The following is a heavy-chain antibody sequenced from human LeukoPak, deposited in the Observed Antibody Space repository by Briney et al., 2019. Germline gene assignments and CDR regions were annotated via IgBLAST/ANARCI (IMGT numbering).Heavy chain of an antibody. CDR2: ITNSGDRR. D-gene: IGHD1-1*01. CDR1: GFIFSNYA. Sequence: GGSLRLSCAASGFIFSNYAMSWVRQAAGKGLEWVSGITNSGDRRFYADSVKGRVTISRDNSKNTLYLQMNSLSAEDTAVYYCARGSYNFDYWGQGTRVTVSS. CDR3: ARGSYNFDY. V-gene: IGHV3-23*01. J-gene: IGHJ4*02.